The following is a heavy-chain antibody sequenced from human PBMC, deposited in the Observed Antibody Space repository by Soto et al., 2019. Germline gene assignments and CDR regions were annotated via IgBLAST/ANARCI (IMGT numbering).Heavy chain of an antibody. CDR1: GYTFTTYY. D-gene: IGHD3-22*01. J-gene: IGHJ3*02. CDR3: ARSTGNYYDGSAYPDAFDI. V-gene: IGHV1-46*01. Sequence: ASVKVSCKAFGYTFTTYYMHWVRQAPGQGPEWMGIIIPTGGSTSYAPKFQGRVTMTRDTSTSIVYLELSSLRSEDTAVYYCARSTGNYYDGSAYPDAFDIWGQGARVTVSS. CDR2: IIPTGGST.